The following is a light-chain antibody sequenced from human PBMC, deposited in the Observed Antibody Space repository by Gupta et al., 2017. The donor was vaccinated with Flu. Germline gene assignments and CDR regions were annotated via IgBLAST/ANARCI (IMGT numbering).Light chain of an antibody. CDR3: GTWDNSLSAWV. Sequence: KVTISCSGKSSNIENNYVDWYQHLPGTAPKLIIYETDKQPSGIPDRFSGSKSGTSATLGITGVQTGDEADYYCGTWDNSLSAWVFGGGTKLTVL. CDR2: ETD. V-gene: IGLV1-51*02. CDR1: SSNIENNY. J-gene: IGLJ3*02.